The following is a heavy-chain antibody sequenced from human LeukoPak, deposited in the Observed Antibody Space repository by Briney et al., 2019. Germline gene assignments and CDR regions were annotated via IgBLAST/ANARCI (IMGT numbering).Heavy chain of an antibody. CDR1: GATFSSYD. Sequence: SVKLCCKASGATFSSYDISWVRQAPRQRLDWQGGIIPIFGTANYAQKFQGRVTITADKSTSTAYMELSSLRSEDTAVYYCARDWKSLVVGDYWGQGTLVTVSS. CDR3: ARDWKSLVVGDY. V-gene: IGHV1-69*06. CDR2: IIPIFGTA. J-gene: IGHJ4*02. D-gene: IGHD2-2*01.